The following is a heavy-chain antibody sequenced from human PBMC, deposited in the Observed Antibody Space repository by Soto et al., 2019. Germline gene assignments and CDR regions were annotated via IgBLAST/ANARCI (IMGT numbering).Heavy chain of an antibody. CDR3: ARSLYYDGTTQSPGWYFDL. CDR2: IYPGDSDT. V-gene: IGHV5-51*01. J-gene: IGHJ2*01. D-gene: IGHD3-22*01. Sequence: EVQLVQSGAEVKKPGESLKISCKGSGYSFTSNWIGWVRQLPGKGLEWMGIIYPGDSDTRYSPSFQGQVTISADKSISTAYLQWSSLKASDSAIYYCARSLYYDGTTQSPGWYFDLWGRGTLVTVSS. CDR1: GYSFTSNW.